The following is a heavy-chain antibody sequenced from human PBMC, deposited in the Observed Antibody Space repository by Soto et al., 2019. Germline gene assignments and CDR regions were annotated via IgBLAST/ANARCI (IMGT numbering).Heavy chain of an antibody. Sequence: QLQLVQSGTELKKPGASVKVSCKASGYTFTNYGITWVRQAPGKGLEWMGWINADYGNTNYEQKFQGRVTMTTDTSTNTAYMELRSLRSDDTAVYYCARKSLSNFNWFDPWGQGTLVTVSS. CDR3: ARKSLSNFNWFDP. J-gene: IGHJ5*02. CDR1: GYTFTNYG. D-gene: IGHD4-4*01. CDR2: INADYGNT. V-gene: IGHV1-18*04.